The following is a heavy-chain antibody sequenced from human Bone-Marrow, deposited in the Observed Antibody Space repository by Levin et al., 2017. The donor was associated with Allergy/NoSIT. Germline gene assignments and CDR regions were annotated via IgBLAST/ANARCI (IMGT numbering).Heavy chain of an antibody. D-gene: IGHD2-15*01. V-gene: IGHV2-5*02. CDR3: AHSATGNGYCSGGSCYSRVGSRFDY. Sequence: GSGPTLVKPPQTLTLTCTFSGFSLSTSGVGVGWIRQPPGKALEWLALIYWDDDKRYSPSLKSRLTITKDTSKNQVVLTMTNMDPVDTATYYCAHSATGNGYCSGGSCYSRVGSRFDYWGQGTLVTVSS. CDR1: GFSLSTSGVG. CDR2: IYWDDDK. J-gene: IGHJ4*02.